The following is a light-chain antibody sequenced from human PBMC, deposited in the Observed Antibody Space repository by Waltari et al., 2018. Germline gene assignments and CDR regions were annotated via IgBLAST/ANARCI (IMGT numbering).Light chain of an antibody. V-gene: IGKV1-39*01. J-gene: IGKJ1*01. CDR1: RGGSSY. CDR2: AAS. CDR3: QQPYSNVRT. Sequence: DIQMTQSPSSMPASVGDSVTFTCRASRGGSSYLKWYQQKPGEAAQLLIYAASSLQSGVTSRLRGGGFAPDFTLVSNRLQPEDFAVYYCQQPYSNVRTSGQGTQVDVK.